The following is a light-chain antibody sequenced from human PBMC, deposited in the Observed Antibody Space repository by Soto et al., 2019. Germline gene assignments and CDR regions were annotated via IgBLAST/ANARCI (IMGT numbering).Light chain of an antibody. CDR2: GNS. J-gene: IGLJ3*02. Sequence: QCVLAQPPSLSWAPGPRVNISCAGSSFKIGAGYDIQWYKQLPGTAPKLLMYGNSTRPSRVPDRFSGSKSDTSASLAINGLEAEDEADFYCQSHDSGLSGWVFCGGTKVT. CDR1: SFKIGAGYD. V-gene: IGLV1-40*01. CDR3: QSHDSGLSGWV.